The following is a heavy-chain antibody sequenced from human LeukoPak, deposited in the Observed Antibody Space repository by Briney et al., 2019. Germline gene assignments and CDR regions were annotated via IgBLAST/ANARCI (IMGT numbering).Heavy chain of an antibody. D-gene: IGHD6-13*01. J-gene: IGHJ4*02. CDR2: IYYSGSP. Sequence: SETLSLTCTVSGDSISTYYWSWIRQPPGKGLEWIGNIYYSGSPNYNPSLKSRVTISIDTSKNQFSLKLSSVTAADTAVYYCARDRRAAGSIFYYWGQGTLVTGSS. CDR1: GDSISTYY. CDR3: ARDRRAAGSIFYY. V-gene: IGHV4-59*01.